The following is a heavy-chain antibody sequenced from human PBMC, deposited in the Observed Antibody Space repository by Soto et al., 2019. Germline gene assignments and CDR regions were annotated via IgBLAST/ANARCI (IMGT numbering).Heavy chain of an antibody. V-gene: IGHV5-51*01. CDR1: GYSFANYW. CDR2: IYPGDSDT. Sequence: PGESLKISCQGSGYSFANYWIAWVRQMPGKGLGWVGVIYPGDSDTRYSPSFRGQVTISADKSISHVYLQWSSLKASDTAMYYCARNRLRQYYYGMDVWGQGTTVTVSS. CDR3: ARNRLRQYYYGMDV. J-gene: IGHJ6*02. D-gene: IGHD3-10*01.